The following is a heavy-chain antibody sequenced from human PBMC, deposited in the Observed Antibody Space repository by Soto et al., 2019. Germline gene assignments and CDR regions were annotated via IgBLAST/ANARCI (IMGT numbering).Heavy chain of an antibody. D-gene: IGHD1-26*01. CDR3: ARERYSRSYTYYFDY. V-gene: IGHV3-21*01. J-gene: IGHJ4*02. CDR2: ISSSSSYI. Sequence: GGSLRLSCAASGFTFSSFAMTWVRQPPGKGLEWVSSISSSSSYIYYADSVKGRFTISRDNAKNSLYLQMNSLRAEDTAVYYCARERYSRSYTYYFDYWGQGTLVTVSS. CDR1: GFTFSSFA.